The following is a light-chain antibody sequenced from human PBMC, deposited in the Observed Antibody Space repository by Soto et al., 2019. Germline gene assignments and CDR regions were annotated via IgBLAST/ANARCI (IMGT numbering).Light chain of an antibody. CDR3: QQYNNWPPWT. CDR1: QSVSIN. CDR2: GAS. V-gene: IGKV3-15*01. J-gene: IGKJ1*01. Sequence: EVVMTQSPATLSVSPGERATLSCRASQSVSINLAWYQQKPGQAPRLLIHGASTRAIGIPARFSGSGSGTEFTLTISSLQSEDFAVYYCQQYNNWPPWTFGQGTKVDNK.